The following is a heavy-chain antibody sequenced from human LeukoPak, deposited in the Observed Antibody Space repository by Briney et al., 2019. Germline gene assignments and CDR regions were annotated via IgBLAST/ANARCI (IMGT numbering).Heavy chain of an antibody. D-gene: IGHD4-17*01. Sequence: GGPLRLSCAASGFTFSSYWMSTVRQAPGKGLEWVANIKQDGSEKYYVDSVKGRFTISRDNAKNSLYLQMNSLRAEDTAVYYCARGRDYAYPTLDYWGQGTLVTVSS. CDR3: ARGRDYAYPTLDY. V-gene: IGHV3-7*01. CDR2: IKQDGSEK. J-gene: IGHJ4*02. CDR1: GFTFSSYW.